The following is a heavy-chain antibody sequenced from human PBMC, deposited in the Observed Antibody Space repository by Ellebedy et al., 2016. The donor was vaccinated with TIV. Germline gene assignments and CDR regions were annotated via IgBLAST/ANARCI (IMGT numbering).Heavy chain of an antibody. CDR1: GYTFTCYY. CDR3: ARVWGYYGMDV. Sequence: AASVNVSCKSSGYTFTCYYMHWVRQALGQGREWMGWINPKSGGTNYAQKFQGRVTMTRDTSISTAYMGLSSLRSKDTAVYYCARVWGYYGMDVWGQGTTVTVSS. V-gene: IGHV1-2*02. CDR2: INPKSGGT. J-gene: IGHJ6*02. D-gene: IGHD1-26*01.